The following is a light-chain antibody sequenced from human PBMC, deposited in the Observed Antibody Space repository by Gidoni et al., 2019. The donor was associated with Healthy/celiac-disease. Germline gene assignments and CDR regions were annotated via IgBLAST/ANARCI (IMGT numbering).Light chain of an antibody. Sequence: EMVWTQSPGTLSLSPGERATLSCRASQSVSSSYLAWYQQKPGQAPRLLIYGASSRATGIPDRFRGSGSGTDFTLTISRLEPEDFAVYYCQQYGSSPWTFGQGTKVEIK. CDR3: QQYGSSPWT. J-gene: IGKJ1*01. CDR2: GAS. V-gene: IGKV3-20*01. CDR1: QSVSSSY.